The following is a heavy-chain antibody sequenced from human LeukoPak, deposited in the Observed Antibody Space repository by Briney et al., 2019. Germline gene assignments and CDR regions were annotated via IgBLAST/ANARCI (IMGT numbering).Heavy chain of an antibody. CDR3: ARDSLPGFRELLPDYYYYYGMDV. D-gene: IGHD3-10*01. J-gene: IGHJ6*02. V-gene: IGHV1-8*01. Sequence: GASVKVSCKASGYTFTSYDINWVRQATGQGLEWMGWMNPNSGNTGYAQKFQGRVTMTRNTSISTAYMELSSLRSEDTAVYYCARDSLPGFRELLPDYYYYYGMDVWGQGTTVTVSS. CDR1: GYTFTSYD. CDR2: MNPNSGNT.